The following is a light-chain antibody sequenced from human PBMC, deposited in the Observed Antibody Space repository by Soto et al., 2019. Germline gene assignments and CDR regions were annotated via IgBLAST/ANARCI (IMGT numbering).Light chain of an antibody. CDR3: QQRSNWPPYN. CDR2: DAS. CDR1: QSVSSY. Sequence: EIVLTQSPATLSLSPGERATLSCRASQSVSSYLAWYQQKPGQAPRLLIYDASNRATGIPARFSGSGSGTDFTLTISSLEPEAVAVYYCQQRSNWPPYNFGQGTKLEIK. V-gene: IGKV3-11*01. J-gene: IGKJ2*01.